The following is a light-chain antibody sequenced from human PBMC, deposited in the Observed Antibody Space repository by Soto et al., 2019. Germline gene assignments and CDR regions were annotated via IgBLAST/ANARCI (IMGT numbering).Light chain of an antibody. Sequence: DSQMTQSPSTLSASVGDRVTITCRASQSISSWLAWYQQKPGKAPKLLIYDAYSLESGVPSRFSGSGSGTECTLSISSLQPDDFATDYCRQYNSYSWTFGQGTKVEIK. CDR3: RQYNSYSWT. J-gene: IGKJ1*01. V-gene: IGKV1-5*01. CDR2: DAY. CDR1: QSISSW.